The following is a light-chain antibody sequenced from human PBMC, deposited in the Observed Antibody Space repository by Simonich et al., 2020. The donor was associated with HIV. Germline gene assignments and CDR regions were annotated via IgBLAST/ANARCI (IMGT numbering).Light chain of an antibody. V-gene: IGKV3D-15*01. CDR2: GLS. CDR1: QRVSSM. CDR3: QQYNYWPRT. Sequence: IVMTQSPATLSVSPGERATLSCRASQRVSSMLAWFQQHPGQAPRLLIYGLSTRATGIPARFSGSGSGTDFTLTISSLQSEDFAVYYCQQYNYWPRTFGQGTKLEIK. J-gene: IGKJ2*01.